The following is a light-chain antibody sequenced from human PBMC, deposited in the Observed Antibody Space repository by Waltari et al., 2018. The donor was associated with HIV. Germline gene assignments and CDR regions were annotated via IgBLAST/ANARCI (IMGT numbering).Light chain of an antibody. CDR1: NSNIGRNY. V-gene: IGLV1-47*01. Sequence: QSVLTQPPSASGTPGQSVTISCSGGNSNIGRNYVSWYQQLPGMAPKLLIVRNVTRPSGVPDRCSCSKSGTSASLAISGRRSEDEADYYCAAWDDSVRGPVLFGGGTRVTVL. J-gene: IGLJ2*01. CDR3: AAWDDSVRGPVL. CDR2: RNV.